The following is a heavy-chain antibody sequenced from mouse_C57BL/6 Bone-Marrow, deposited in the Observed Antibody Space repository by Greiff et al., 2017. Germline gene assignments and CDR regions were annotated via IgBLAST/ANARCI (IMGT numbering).Heavy chain of an antibody. J-gene: IGHJ4*01. CDR2: IYPRDGST. Sequence: VQGVESGPELVKPGASVKLSCKASGYTFTSYDINWVKQRPGQGLEWIGWIYPRDGSTKYNEKFKGKATLTVDTSSSTAYMELHSLTSEDSAVYFCARGITTAFYAMDYWGQGTSVTVSS. D-gene: IGHD1-2*01. V-gene: IGHV1-85*01. CDR1: GYTFTSYD. CDR3: ARGITTAFYAMDY.